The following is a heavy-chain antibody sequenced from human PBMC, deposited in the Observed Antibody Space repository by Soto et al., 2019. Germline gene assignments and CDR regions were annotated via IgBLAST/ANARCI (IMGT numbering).Heavy chain of an antibody. J-gene: IGHJ5*02. CDR2: INHSGST. D-gene: IGHD1-7*01. Sequence: SETLSLTCAVYGGSFSGYYWSWIRQPPGKGLEWIGEINHSGSTNYNPSLKSRVTISVDTSKNQFSLKLSSVTAADTAVYYCARYHNWNYGLDPWGQGTLDTVSS. CDR1: GGSFSGYY. V-gene: IGHV4-34*01. CDR3: ARYHNWNYGLDP.